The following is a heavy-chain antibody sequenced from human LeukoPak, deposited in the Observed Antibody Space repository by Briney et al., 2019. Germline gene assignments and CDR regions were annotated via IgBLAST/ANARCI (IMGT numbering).Heavy chain of an antibody. D-gene: IGHD3-3*01. V-gene: IGHV1-8*03. Sequence: ASVTVSCKASGYTYTSYDYNWVRQPTGPGIEWMGWMHPNSGNTGYAKKFQGRDTITRNTSISTAYMELSSLRSEDTAVYYCARGKRGYYDFWSGYLYYFDYWGQGTLVTVSS. CDR1: GYTYTSYD. CDR3: ARGKRGYYDFWSGYLYYFDY. J-gene: IGHJ4*02. CDR2: MHPNSGNT.